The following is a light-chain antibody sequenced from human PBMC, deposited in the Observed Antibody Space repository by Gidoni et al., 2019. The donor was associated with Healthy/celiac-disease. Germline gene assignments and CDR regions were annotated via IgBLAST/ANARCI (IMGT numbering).Light chain of an antibody. CDR3: QQRSNWTSGYT. Sequence: EILFTQSPATLSLSPGERATLSCSASKSVSSSLALYQQKPGQAPRLLIYVAANSATGIPARFSGSGYGTDVTLTISSREPEDFAVYYCQQRSNWTSGYTFGQGTKLEIK. V-gene: IGKV3-11*01. J-gene: IGKJ2*01. CDR2: VAA. CDR1: KSVSSS.